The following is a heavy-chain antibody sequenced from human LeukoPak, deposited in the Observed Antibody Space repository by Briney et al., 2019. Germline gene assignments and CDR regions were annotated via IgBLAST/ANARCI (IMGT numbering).Heavy chain of an antibody. Sequence: PSETQSLTCTVSGGSISRSNYYWGWVRQPPGKGLEWIGSVHYSGTTNYNPSLKGRVTISVDTSKNQFSLNLSSVIAADTAIYHCARHGYCSSTTCFLASWFDPWGQGTLVTVSS. CDR1: GGSISRSNYY. D-gene: IGHD2-2*01. CDR2: VHYSGTT. CDR3: ARHGYCSSTTCFLASWFDP. J-gene: IGHJ5*02. V-gene: IGHV4-39*01.